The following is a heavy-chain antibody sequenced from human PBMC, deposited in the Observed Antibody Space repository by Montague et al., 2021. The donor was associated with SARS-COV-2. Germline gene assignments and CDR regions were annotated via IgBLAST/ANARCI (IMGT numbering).Heavy chain of an antibody. CDR2: ITASGDGT. Sequence: SLRLSYAAAGFTFSSFAVSWVRQAPGKGLEWVSTITASGDGTYYADSVKGRFTISRDNSKNTLYLQMISLRAKDTAVYFCAEGYSYGSHTFDIWGQGTMVTVSS. CDR1: GFTFSSFA. CDR3: AEGYSYGSHTFDI. V-gene: IGHV3-23*01. D-gene: IGHD5-18*01. J-gene: IGHJ3*02.